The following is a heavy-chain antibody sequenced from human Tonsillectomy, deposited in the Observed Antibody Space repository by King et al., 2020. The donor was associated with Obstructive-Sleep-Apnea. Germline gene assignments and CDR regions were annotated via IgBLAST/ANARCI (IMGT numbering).Heavy chain of an antibody. D-gene: IGHD6-19*01. V-gene: IGHV1-2*04. J-gene: IGHJ4*02. Sequence: QLVQSGAEVKKPGASVKVSCKASGYTFTGYYMHWVRQAPGQGLEWMGWINPNSGGTNYAQKFQGWVTMTRDTSISTAYMELRRLRSDATAVYYCARSAGQWPFFFDYWGQGTLVTVSS. CDR3: ARSAGQWPFFFDY. CDR2: INPNSGGT. CDR1: GYTFTGYY.